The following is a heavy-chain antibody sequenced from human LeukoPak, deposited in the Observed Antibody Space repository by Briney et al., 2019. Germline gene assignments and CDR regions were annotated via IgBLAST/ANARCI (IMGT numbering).Heavy chain of an antibody. D-gene: IGHD6-13*01. CDR2: IYHSGST. CDR1: GGSISSSNW. Sequence: PSGTLSLTCAVSGGSISSSNWWSWIRQPPGKGLEWIGEIYHSGSTNYNPSLKSRVTISVDKSKTQFSLKLSSVTAADTAVYYCARVHSRPGYVDYWGQGTLVTVSS. CDR3: ARVHSRPGYVDY. J-gene: IGHJ4*02. V-gene: IGHV4-4*02.